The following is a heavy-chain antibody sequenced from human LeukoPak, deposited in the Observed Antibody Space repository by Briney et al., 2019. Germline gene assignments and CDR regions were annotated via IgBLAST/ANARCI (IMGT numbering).Heavy chain of an antibody. Sequence: PSETLSLTCTVSGGSISSSSCYWGWIRQPPGKGLEWIGSIYYSGSTYYNPSLKSRVTISVDTSKNQFSLKLSSVTAADTAVYYCARGAVAGTGTFDYWGQGTLVTVSS. J-gene: IGHJ4*02. CDR2: IYYSGST. D-gene: IGHD6-19*01. CDR1: GGSISSSSCY. V-gene: IGHV4-39*01. CDR3: ARGAVAGTGTFDY.